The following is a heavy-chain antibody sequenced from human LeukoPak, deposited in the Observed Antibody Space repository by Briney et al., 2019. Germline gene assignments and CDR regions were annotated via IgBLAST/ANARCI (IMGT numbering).Heavy chain of an antibody. CDR3: ARGTGHWNPYYYYYGMDV. Sequence: SETLSLTCAVYGGSFSGYYWSWIRQPPGKGLEWIGEINHSGSTNYNPSLKSRVTISVDTSKNQFSLKLSSVTAADTAVYYCARGTGHWNPYYYYYGMDVWGQGTTVTVSS. CDR1: GGSFSGYY. CDR2: INHSGST. V-gene: IGHV4-34*01. J-gene: IGHJ6*02. D-gene: IGHD1-1*01.